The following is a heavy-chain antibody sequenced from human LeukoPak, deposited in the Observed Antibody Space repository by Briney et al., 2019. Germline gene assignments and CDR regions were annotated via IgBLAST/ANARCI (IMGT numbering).Heavy chain of an antibody. V-gene: IGHV4-59*01. J-gene: IGHJ4*02. CDR2: IYYSGST. Sequence: SETLSFTCTVSGGSISSYYWSWIRQPPGKGLEWIGYIYYSGSTNYNPSLKSRVTISVDTSKNQFSLKLSSVTAADTAVYYCARVGDSSGYYSDFDYWGQGTLVTVSS. D-gene: IGHD3-22*01. CDR1: GGSISSYY. CDR3: ARVGDSSGYYSDFDY.